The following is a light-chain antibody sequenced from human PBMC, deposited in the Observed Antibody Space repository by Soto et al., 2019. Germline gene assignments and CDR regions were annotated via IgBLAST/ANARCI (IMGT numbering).Light chain of an antibody. CDR1: SGHSSYA. V-gene: IGLV4-69*01. J-gene: IGLJ2*01. Sequence: QPVLTQSPSASASLGASVKLTCTLSSGHSSYAIAWHQQQPEKGPRYLMKLNSDGSHSKGDGIPDRFSGSSSGAERYLTISSLQSEDEADYYCQTWDTGIRVFGGGTKVT. CDR3: QTWDTGIRV. CDR2: LNSDGSH.